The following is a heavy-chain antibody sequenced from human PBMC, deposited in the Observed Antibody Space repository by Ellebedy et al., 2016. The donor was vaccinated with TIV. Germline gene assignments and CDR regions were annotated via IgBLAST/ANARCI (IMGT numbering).Heavy chain of an antibody. V-gene: IGHV3-30-3*01. CDR2: ISRDGSSK. CDR1: GFTFSSYP. J-gene: IGHJ4*02. D-gene: IGHD2-2*01. CDR3: AREGSFTSLDY. Sequence: PGGSLRLSCTVSGFTFSSYPIHWVRQAPGKGLEWVTSISRDGSSKYYADSVKGRLSISRDNSKNTLYLQINSLRTEDTAVYYCAREGSFTSLDYWGQGTVVTVSS.